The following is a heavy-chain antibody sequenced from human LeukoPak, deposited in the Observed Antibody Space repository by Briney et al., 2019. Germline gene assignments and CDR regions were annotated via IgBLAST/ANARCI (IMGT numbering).Heavy chain of an antibody. V-gene: IGHV4-38-2*02. J-gene: IGHJ4*02. CDR2: IDHSGST. CDR1: GNSISSGYY. CDR3: ARGLPVDY. Sequence: SSETLSLPCSVSGNSISSGYYWGWIRQPPGKGLEWIGSIDHSGSTYYNPSLKSRVTISVDTSKNQFSLKLSSVTAADTAVYYCARGLPVDYWGQGTLVTVSS.